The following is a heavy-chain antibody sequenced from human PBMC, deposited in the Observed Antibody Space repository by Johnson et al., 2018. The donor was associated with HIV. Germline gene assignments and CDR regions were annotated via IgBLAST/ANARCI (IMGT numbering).Heavy chain of an antibody. CDR1: GFTFSSYA. D-gene: IGHD3-3*01. J-gene: IGHJ3*02. V-gene: IGHV3-30-3*01. CDR2: ISYDGSNK. CDR3: ARDAGVDDAFDI. Sequence: QMLLVESGGGVVQPGRSLRLSCAASGFTFSSYAMHWVRQAPGKGLEWVAVISYDGSNKYYADSVKGRLTISRDNAKNSLYLQMNSLRAEDTAVYYCARDAGVDDAFDIWGQGTMVTVSS.